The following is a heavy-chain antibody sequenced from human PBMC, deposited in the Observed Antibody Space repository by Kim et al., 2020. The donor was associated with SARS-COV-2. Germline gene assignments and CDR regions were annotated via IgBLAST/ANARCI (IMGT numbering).Heavy chain of an antibody. Sequence: SLKSRVTISVDTSKNQFSLKLSSVTAADTAVYYCAREIVDYYDSSGLLDYWGQGTLVTVSS. CDR3: AREIVDYYDSSGLLDY. V-gene: IGHV4-59*12. J-gene: IGHJ4*02. D-gene: IGHD3-22*01.